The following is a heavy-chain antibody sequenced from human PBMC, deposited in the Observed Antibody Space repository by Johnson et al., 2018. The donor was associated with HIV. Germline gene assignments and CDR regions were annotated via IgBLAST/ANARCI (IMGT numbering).Heavy chain of an antibody. CDR2: IPYDGSIK. CDR1: GFTFSSSA. V-gene: IGHV3-30-3*01. Sequence: QEKLVESGGGVVQPGKSLRLSCAASGFTFSSSAMHWVRQAPGQGLQWVALIPYDGSIKYFADSVKGRFTLSRDISKNTLHLQINSLRPEDTAVYYCARNSGNGLVLRGDAFDMWGQGTMVTVSS. CDR3: ARNSGNGLVLRGDAFDM. D-gene: IGHD2-8*01. J-gene: IGHJ3*02.